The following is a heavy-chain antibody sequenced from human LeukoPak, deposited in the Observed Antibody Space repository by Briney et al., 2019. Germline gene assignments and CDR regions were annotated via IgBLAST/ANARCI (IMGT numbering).Heavy chain of an antibody. V-gene: IGHV3-21*01. CDR2: LSSVSSYI. Sequence: GGSLRLSCAVSGFTFRSYSMNWVRQAPGKGLEWVSSLSSVSSYIYYADSLKGRFTISRDNAKNSLYLQMNSLRAEDTAVYYCARDSDSYGFDYWGQGTLVTVSS. CDR1: GFTFRSYS. CDR3: ARDSDSYGFDY. D-gene: IGHD5-18*01. J-gene: IGHJ4*02.